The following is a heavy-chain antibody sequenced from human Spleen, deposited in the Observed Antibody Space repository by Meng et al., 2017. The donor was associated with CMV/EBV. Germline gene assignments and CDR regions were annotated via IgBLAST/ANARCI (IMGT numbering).Heavy chain of an antibody. CDR2: ISLDGTDR. Sequence: GGSLRLSCLGSGYTFNEHWMGWVRQAPGKGLEWVALISLDGTDRRYSDSVRGRFTISRDNAKNSLSLTMYSLRVEDTAIYFCVRDTGHRCPPDWGRGAPVTVSS. CDR1: GYTFNEHW. J-gene: IGHJ4*02. V-gene: IGHV3-7*01. D-gene: IGHD4-11*01. CDR3: VRDTGHRCPPD.